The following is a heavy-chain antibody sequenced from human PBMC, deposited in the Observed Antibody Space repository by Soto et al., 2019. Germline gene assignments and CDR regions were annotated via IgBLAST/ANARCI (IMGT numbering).Heavy chain of an antibody. J-gene: IGHJ5*01. D-gene: IGHD6-13*01. CDR1: GASIGNYY. Sequence: SETLSLTCTVSGASIGNYYWTWIRQSAGKGLEWIGRIYTSGSTNYNPSLKSRITMSVDTSKKQFSLKLTSVTAADAAVYYCARQTTYSSSWYDCWGQGTLVTVSS. V-gene: IGHV4-4*07. CDR3: ARQTTYSSSWYDC. CDR2: IYTSGST.